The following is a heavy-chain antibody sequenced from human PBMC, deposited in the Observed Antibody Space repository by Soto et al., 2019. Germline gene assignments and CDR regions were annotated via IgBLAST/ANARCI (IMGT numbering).Heavy chain of an antibody. V-gene: IGHV1-18*01. CDR1: GYTFTTSG. Sequence: QVQLVQSGGEVKKPGASVKVSCKASGYTFTTSGVSWVRQAPGQGLEWMGWVSGYNGNTNYEEKFHDRVTMTTDTSTSTAYLELRSPTTDDTAVYYFARAGEILYYYYGMDVWGQGTTVIVSS. J-gene: IGHJ6*02. CDR2: VSGYNGNT. D-gene: IGHD3-10*01. CDR3: ARAGEILYYYYGMDV.